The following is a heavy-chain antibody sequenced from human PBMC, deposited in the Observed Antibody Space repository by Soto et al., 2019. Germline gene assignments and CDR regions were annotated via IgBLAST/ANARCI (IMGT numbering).Heavy chain of an antibody. CDR2: IGPDGNDK. Sequence: GGSLRLSCAASGFTFNTYWMSWVRLAPGKGLEWLANIGPDGNDKFYVDSVKGRFAISRDNAKNSLYLQLNSLRADDTAVYYCAIQPAPWGQGTLVTVSS. J-gene: IGHJ5*02. CDR1: GFTFNTYW. V-gene: IGHV3-7*01. CDR3: AIQPAP.